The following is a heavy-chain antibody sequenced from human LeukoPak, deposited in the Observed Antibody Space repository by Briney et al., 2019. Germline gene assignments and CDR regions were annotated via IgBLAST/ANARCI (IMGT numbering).Heavy chain of an antibody. CDR1: GGSISSSSYY. D-gene: IGHD3-10*01. CDR2: IYYSGST. J-gene: IGHJ4*02. V-gene: IGHV4-39*07. CDR3: ARIVDNYYGSGSTPFSVDY. Sequence: SETLSLTCTVSGGSISSSSYYWGWIRQPPGKGLEWIGSIYYSGSTYYNPSLKSRVTISVDTSKNQFSLKLSSVTAADTAVYYCARIVDNYYGSGSTPFSVDYWGQGTLVTVSS.